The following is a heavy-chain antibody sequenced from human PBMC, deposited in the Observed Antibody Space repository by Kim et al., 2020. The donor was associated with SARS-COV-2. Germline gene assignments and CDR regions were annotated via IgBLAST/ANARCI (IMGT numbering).Heavy chain of an antibody. D-gene: IGHD6-19*01. CDR3: AKDPTWWLVPVSVGAFDI. CDR1: GFTFSSYA. CDR2: ISGSGGST. V-gene: IGHV3-23*01. J-gene: IGHJ3*02. Sequence: GGSLRLSCAASGFTFSSYAMSWVRQAPGKGLEWVSAISGSGGSTYYADSVKGRFTISRDNSKNTLYLQMNSLRAEDTAVYYCAKDPTWWLVPVSVGAFDIWGQGTMVTVSS.